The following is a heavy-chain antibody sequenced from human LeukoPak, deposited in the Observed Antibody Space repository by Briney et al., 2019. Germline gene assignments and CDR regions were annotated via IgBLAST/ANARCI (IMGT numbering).Heavy chain of an antibody. CDR2: IKPNSGGT. D-gene: IGHD1-26*01. CDR1: GYTFTGYY. CDR3: ARGGWELLRTSFDY. V-gene: IGHV1-2*02. Sequence: ASVKVSCKASGYTFTGYYMHWARQAPGQGLEWMGWIKPNSGGTSHAQKFQGRVTMTRDTSISTAYMELRRLTSDDTAVYYCARGGWELLRTSFDYWGQGSLVTVSS. J-gene: IGHJ4*02.